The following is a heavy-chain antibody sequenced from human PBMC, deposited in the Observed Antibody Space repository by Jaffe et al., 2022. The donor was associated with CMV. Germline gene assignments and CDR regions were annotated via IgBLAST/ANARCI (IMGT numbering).Heavy chain of an antibody. V-gene: IGHV1-46*01. CDR2: FNPSGGDT. J-gene: IGHJ5*02. CDR3: ARANPSRRSSLFFKARMHAYNWFDP. CDR1: GYTFTSYN. D-gene: IGHD2-2*01. Sequence: QVQLLQSAAEVQKPGASVKLSCKASGYTFTSYNIHWVRQAPGQGLEWMGIFNPSGGDTMYAQKFQGRVTMTGDTSTNTFYMELSSLRPEDTAVYYCARANPSRRSSLFFKARMHAYNWFDPWGQGTLVTVSS.